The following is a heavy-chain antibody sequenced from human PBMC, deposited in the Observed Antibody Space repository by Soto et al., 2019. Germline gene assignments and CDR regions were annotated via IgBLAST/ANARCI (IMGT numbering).Heavy chain of an antibody. D-gene: IGHD2-21*02. J-gene: IGHJ6*02. CDR3: ARDHLILPAHDFFYGSDV. CDR1: GFTFSMYS. CDR2: IPQDGVDG. V-gene: IGHV3-7*03. Sequence: GGSLRLSCEVSGFTFSMYSMSWVRQSPGKGLEWVAKIPQDGVDGHYADSVKGRFIISRDNGKNSLHLQLNNLRAEDTAVYYCARDHLILPAHDFFYGSDVWGRGATVTSP.